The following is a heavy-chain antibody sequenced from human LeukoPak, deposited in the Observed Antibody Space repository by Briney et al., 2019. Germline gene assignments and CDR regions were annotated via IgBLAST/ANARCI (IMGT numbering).Heavy chain of an antibody. V-gene: IGHV4-59*01. D-gene: IGHD6-13*01. CDR1: GGSIISYY. J-gene: IGHJ5*02. CDR2: IYYSGST. Sequence: SETLSLTCTVSGGSIISYYWSWIRQPPGKGLEWIGYIYYSGSTNYNPSLKSRVTISVDTSKNQLSLKLSSVTAADTAVYYCASVYSSRTYWFDPWGQGTLVTVSS. CDR3: ASVYSSRTYWFDP.